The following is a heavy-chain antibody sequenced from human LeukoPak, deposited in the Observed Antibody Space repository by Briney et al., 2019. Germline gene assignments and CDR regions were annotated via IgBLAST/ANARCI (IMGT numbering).Heavy chain of an antibody. J-gene: IGHJ5*02. CDR1: GFTFSNYW. CDR3: IRDFRSADL. V-gene: IGHV3-74*01. CDR2: IYVDGRTT. Sequence: GGSLRLSCVVSGFTFSNYWMHWVRQPPGKGLVWVSRIYVDGRTTNYADSVKGRFTISRDNAKNTVYLEMNSLSVEDTATYYCIRDFRSADLWGQGTLVTVTS.